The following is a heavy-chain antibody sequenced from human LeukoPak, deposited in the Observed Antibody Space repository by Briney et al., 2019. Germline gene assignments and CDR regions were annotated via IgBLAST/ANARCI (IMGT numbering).Heavy chain of an antibody. J-gene: IGHJ5*02. CDR1: GFTFSNYW. CDR3: IRDFRSADL. V-gene: IGHV3-74*01. CDR2: IYVDGRTT. Sequence: GGSLRLSCVVSGFTFSNYWMHWVRQPPGKGLVWVSRIYVDGRTTNYADSVKGRFTISRDNAKNTVYLEMNSLSVEDTATYYCIRDFRSADLWGQGTLVTVTS.